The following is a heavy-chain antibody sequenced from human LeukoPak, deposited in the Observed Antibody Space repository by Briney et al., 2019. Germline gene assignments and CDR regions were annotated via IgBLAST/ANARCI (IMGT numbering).Heavy chain of an antibody. V-gene: IGHV1-2*02. CDR3: ARVPSKRSGGGAFDI. CDR1: GYTFTGYY. CDR2: INPNSGGT. D-gene: IGHD2-15*01. Sequence: ASVKVSCKASGYTFTGYYMHWVRQAPGQGLEWMGWINPNSGGTNYAQKFQSRVTMTRDTSISTAYMELSRLRSDDTAVYYCARVPSKRSGGGAFDIWGQGTMVTVSS. J-gene: IGHJ3*02.